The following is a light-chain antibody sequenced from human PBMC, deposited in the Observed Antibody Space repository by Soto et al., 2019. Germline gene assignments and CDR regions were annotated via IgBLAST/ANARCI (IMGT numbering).Light chain of an antibody. CDR2: TAG. V-gene: IGLV1-44*01. CDR1: SSNIGSNT. Sequence: QSVLTQPLSASASPGQRVTISCSGGSSNIGSNTVAWYQHLPGTAPPRLIFTAGQRPSGVPGRFSGSKSGTSASLAISGLQSEDEANYYCCSYAASSALWVFGGGTKLTVL. J-gene: IGLJ3*02. CDR3: CSYAASSALWV.